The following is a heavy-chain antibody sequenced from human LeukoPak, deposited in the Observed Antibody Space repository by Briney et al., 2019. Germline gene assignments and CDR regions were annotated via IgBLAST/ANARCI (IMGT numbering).Heavy chain of an antibody. Sequence: GRSLRLSCAASGFTFSTYGIHWVRQAPGKGLEWVAVIWNDGSNKFYADSVKGRFTISRDNSKNTAYLQMNSLKTEDTAVYYCTNSDWTDYYGMDVWGQGTTVIVSS. CDR2: IWNDGSNK. CDR1: GFTFSTYG. CDR3: TNSDWTDYYGMDV. D-gene: IGHD6-19*01. V-gene: IGHV3-33*06. J-gene: IGHJ6*02.